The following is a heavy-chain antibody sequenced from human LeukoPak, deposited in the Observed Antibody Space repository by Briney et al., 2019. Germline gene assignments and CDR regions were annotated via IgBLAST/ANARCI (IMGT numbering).Heavy chain of an antibody. V-gene: IGHV3-9*01. CDR2: ISWNSGSI. Sequence: PGGSLRLSCAASGFTFDDYAMHWVRQAPGKDLEWVSGISWNSGSIGYADSVKGRFTISRDNAKNSLYLQMNSLRAEDTAVYYCAREVADIVVVVAAEPLMDVWGQGTTVTVSS. D-gene: IGHD2-15*01. CDR1: GFTFDDYA. J-gene: IGHJ6*02. CDR3: AREVADIVVVVAAEPLMDV.